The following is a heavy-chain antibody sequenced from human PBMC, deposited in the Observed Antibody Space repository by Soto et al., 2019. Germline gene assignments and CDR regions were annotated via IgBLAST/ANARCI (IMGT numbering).Heavy chain of an antibody. J-gene: IGHJ4*02. CDR3: AREGFSSYDALDY. D-gene: IGHD5-12*01. Sequence: QVHLQASGPGLLTPSETLSLPCGVSGGPISSYYLSWVRQAPGKGLERIAYIAHTGISAYTPAPSSRFTISGDTSQNLFSLTMTPVTAADPAVYYWAREGFSSYDALDYCGQGILVSVSS. CDR1: GGPISSYY. V-gene: IGHV4-59*01. CDR2: IAHTGIS.